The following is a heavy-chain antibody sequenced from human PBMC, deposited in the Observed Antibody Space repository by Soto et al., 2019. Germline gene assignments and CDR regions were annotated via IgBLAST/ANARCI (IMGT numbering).Heavy chain of an antibody. Sequence: QVQLVQSGAEVKKPGASVKVSCKTSGYTFTTYGISWVRQAPGQGLEWMGWISTDIGNTNYAQKVQDRVTMPTDTSTSTAYMELRSLRSDDTAVYYCARFNCSSSSCYEGYFDYWGQGTLVTVSS. CDR1: GYTFTTYG. D-gene: IGHD2-2*01. CDR3: ARFNCSSSSCYEGYFDY. CDR2: ISTDIGNT. J-gene: IGHJ4*02. V-gene: IGHV1-18*01.